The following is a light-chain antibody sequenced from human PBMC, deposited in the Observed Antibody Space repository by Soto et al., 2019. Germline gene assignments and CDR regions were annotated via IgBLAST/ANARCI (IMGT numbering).Light chain of an antibody. CDR1: SSNIGAGYD. CDR3: QSYDSSLSVV. J-gene: IGLJ2*01. Sequence: QSVLTQPPSVSGAPGQRVTISCTGSSSNIGAGYDVHWYQQLPGTAPKRLMYGNSNRPSRVPDRFSGSKSGTSASLAITGLQAEDEADYYCQSYDSSLSVVFGGGTKVTVL. V-gene: IGLV1-40*01. CDR2: GNS.